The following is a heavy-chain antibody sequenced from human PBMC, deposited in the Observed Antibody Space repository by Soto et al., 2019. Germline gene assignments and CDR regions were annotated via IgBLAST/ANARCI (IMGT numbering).Heavy chain of an antibody. V-gene: IGHV4-4*07. J-gene: IGHJ4*02. CDR1: GGSISSSY. CDR3: ARRVGGYFDF. CDR2: IYTSGST. Sequence: SETLSLTCTVSGGSISSSYWSWIRQPAGEVLEWIGRIYTSGSTNYNPSLKSRITMSIDTSKNQFSLKLTSVTAADTAVYYCARRVGGYFDFWGQGILVTVSS.